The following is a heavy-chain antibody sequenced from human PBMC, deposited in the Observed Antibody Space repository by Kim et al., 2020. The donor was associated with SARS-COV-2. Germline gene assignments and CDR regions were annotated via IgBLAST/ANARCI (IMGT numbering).Heavy chain of an antibody. CDR3: ARRVYYGSGTYKNYFDP. Sequence: SLKSRFTISVDTSKNQFSLKLNSVTATDTAIYYCARRVYYGSGTYKNYFDPWGQGTLVTVSS. V-gene: IGHV4-39*01. J-gene: IGHJ5*02. D-gene: IGHD3-10*01.